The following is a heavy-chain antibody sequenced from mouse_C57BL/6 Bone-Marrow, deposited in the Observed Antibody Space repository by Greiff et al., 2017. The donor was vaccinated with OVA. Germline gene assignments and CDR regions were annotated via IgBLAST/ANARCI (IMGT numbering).Heavy chain of an antibody. CDR1: GFTFNTYA. V-gene: IGHV10-3*01. J-gene: IGHJ1*03. Sequence: EVQGVESGGGLVQPKGSLKLSCAASGFTFNTYAMHWVRQAPGKGLEWVARIRSKSSNYATYYADSVKDRFTISRDDSQSMLYLQMNNLKTQDTAMYYCVGVYYGSSYYWYFDVWGTGTTVTVSS. CDR3: VGVYYGSSYYWYFDV. D-gene: IGHD1-1*01. CDR2: IRSKSSNYAT.